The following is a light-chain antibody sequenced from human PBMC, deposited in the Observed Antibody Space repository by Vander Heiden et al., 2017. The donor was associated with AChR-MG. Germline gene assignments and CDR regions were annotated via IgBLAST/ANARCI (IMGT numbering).Light chain of an antibody. CDR2: DNK. J-gene: IGLJ1*01. CDR1: NPNLRINY. Sequence: QTVLTQPPSVSAAACQRVTIACAGSNPNLRINYVTWTHQVTGTAPTLLMYDNKKRPSGMPDRFSGSKSGTSATLGITGLQTGDEADYYCATWDSGLTAVVFGTGTKVSVL. CDR3: ATWDSGLTAVV. V-gene: IGLV1-51*01.